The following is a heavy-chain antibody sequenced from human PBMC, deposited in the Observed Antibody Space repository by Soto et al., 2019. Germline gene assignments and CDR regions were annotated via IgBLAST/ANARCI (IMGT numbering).Heavy chain of an antibody. Sequence: QVQLVQSGAEVKKPGASVTVSCKTSGYTFTSNDIYWLRQATGQGLEWMGWMNPKTGDSNSAEKFKGRLRVTRKTSITTAYMALSSLTSEDTAVYYCESVRAGGGIKRSWFDPWGQGTLVTVST. CDR3: ESVRAGGGIKRSWFDP. J-gene: IGHJ5*02. V-gene: IGHV1-8*01. CDR1: GYTFTSND. D-gene: IGHD2-15*01. CDR2: MNPKTGDS.